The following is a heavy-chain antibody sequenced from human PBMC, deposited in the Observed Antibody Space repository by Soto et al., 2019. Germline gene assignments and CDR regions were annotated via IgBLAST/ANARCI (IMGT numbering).Heavy chain of an antibody. CDR2: VNGDGSST. CDR1: GFTFSSYW. D-gene: IGHD3-22*01. J-gene: IGHJ5*02. V-gene: IGHV3-74*01. Sequence: TGGSLRLSCAASGFTFSSYWMHWVRQAPGKGLVWVSRVNGDGSSTTYADSVKGRFTISRDNAKNTLFLQMKSLRAEDTAVYYCARGGGTDYYYHDSSAYYSSWGQGTLVTVSS. CDR3: ARGGGTDYYYHDSSAYYSS.